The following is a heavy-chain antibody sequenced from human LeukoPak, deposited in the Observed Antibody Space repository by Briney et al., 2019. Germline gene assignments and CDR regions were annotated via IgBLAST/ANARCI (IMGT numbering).Heavy chain of an antibody. CDR3: ARHSYYYDSSGYYPNWFDP. J-gene: IGHJ5*02. CDR1: GGSMRGYY. V-gene: IGHV4-34*01. Sequence: SETLSLTCTVSGGSMRGYYWSWIRQPPGKGLEWIGEINHSGSTNYNPSLKSRVTISVDTSKNQFSLKLSSVTAADTAVYYCARHSYYYDSSGYYPNWFDPWGQGTLVTVSS. D-gene: IGHD3-22*01. CDR2: INHSGST.